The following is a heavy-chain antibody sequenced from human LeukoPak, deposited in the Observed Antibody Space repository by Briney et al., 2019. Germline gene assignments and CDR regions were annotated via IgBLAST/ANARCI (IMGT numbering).Heavy chain of an antibody. CDR2: IYYSGST. D-gene: IGHD1-26*01. J-gene: IGHJ4*02. CDR3: GRKEGGILHYPDY. Sequence: PSETLSLTCTVSGGSISSYYWSWIRQPPGKGLEWIGYIYYSGSTNYNPSLKSRVTISVDTSKNQFSLKLSSVTAADTAVYYCGRKEGGILHYPDYWGQGTLVSVSS. V-gene: IGHV4-59*01. CDR1: GGSISSYY.